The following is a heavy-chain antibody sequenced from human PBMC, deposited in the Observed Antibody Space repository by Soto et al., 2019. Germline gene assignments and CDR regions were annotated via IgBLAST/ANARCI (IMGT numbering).Heavy chain of an antibody. CDR2: INHSGYT. CDR3: AGPPHDTHGS. D-gene: IGHD3-22*01. Sequence: SETLSLTCAVSVGRVSNYFWAWIRQAPGKWLEWIGEINHSGYTHXXPSLESRVXMSVDTSKNQFXLKLRXFTSADTAVYYCAGPPHDTHGSWCQGTLVTVSS. V-gene: IGHV4-34*01. J-gene: IGHJ4*02. CDR1: VGRVSNYF.